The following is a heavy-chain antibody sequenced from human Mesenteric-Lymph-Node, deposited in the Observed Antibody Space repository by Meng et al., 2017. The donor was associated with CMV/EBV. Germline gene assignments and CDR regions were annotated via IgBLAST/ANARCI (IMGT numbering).Heavy chain of an antibody. D-gene: IGHD3-22*01. J-gene: IGHJ4*02. CDR2: IYSGGSGST. CDR3: ARGDYYDSSGYVFDY. Sequence: GGSLRLSCAASGFTFSSYALTWVRQAPGKGLEWVSVIYSGGSGSTYYADSVKGRFTISRDNSKNTLYLQMNSLRAEDTAVYYCARGDYYDSSGYVFDYWGQGTLVTVSS. V-gene: IGHV3-23*03. CDR1: GFTFSSYA.